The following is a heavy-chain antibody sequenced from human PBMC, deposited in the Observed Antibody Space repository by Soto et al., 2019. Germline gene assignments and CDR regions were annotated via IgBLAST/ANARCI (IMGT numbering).Heavy chain of an antibody. CDR3: ARDQGYCSGGSCYVAGY. J-gene: IGHJ4*02. CDR2: INSDGSST. Sequence: EVQLVESGGGLVQPGGSLRLSCAASGFTFSSYWMHWVRQVPGKGLVWVSRINSDGSSTGYADSVMGRFTISRDNAENTLYLQMNSLRAEDTAVYYCARDQGYCSGGSCYVAGYWGQGTLVTVSS. D-gene: IGHD2-15*01. V-gene: IGHV3-74*01. CDR1: GFTFSSYW.